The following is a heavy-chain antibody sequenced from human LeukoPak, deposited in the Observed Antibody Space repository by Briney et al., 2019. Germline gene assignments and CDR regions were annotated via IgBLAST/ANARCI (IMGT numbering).Heavy chain of an antibody. Sequence: SETLSLTCTVSGGSISSYYWSWIRQPPGKGLEWIGYIYYSGSTNYNPSLKSRVTISVDTSKNQFSLKLSSVTAADTAVYYCARHEDRMRFGESLFDYWGQGTLVTVSS. CDR2: IYYSGST. CDR3: ARHEDRMRFGESLFDY. V-gene: IGHV4-59*08. CDR1: GGSISSYY. D-gene: IGHD3-10*01. J-gene: IGHJ4*02.